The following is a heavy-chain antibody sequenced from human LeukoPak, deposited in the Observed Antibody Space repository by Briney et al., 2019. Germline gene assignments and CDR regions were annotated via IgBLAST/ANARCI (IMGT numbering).Heavy chain of an antibody. CDR1: GYRFTTYW. V-gene: IGHV5-51*01. J-gene: IGHJ4*02. Sequence: GESLKISCKVSGYRFTTYWIGWVRQMPGKGLEWMGIIYPGDSDPRYGPSFQGQVTISADKSISTAYLQWSSLKASDTAMYYCAMGAYSYGYAAYWGQGTLVTVSS. CDR3: AMGAYSYGYAAY. CDR2: IYPGDSDP. D-gene: IGHD5-18*01.